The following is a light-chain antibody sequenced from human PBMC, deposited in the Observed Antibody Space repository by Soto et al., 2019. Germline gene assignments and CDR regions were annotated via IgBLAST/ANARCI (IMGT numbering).Light chain of an antibody. J-gene: IGKJ4*01. Sequence: DIQMTQSPSSVSASVGDRVTITCRASQGISSWLAWYQQKPGKAPKLLVYAASSLQSGVPSRFSGSGSGTEFTLTISSLQSEDFAIYYCHQYNNWPPLTFGGGTKVEVK. CDR3: HQYNNWPPLT. V-gene: IGKV1-12*01. CDR1: QGISSW. CDR2: AAS.